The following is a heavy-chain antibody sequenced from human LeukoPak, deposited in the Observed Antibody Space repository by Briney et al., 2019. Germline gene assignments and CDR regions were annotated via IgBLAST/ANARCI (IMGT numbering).Heavy chain of an antibody. CDR3: ARQKQSHGNFDY. V-gene: IGHV3-23*01. CDR2: ISGNDDNK. D-gene: IGHD1-26*01. CDR1: GFTFNSYA. J-gene: IGHJ4*02. Sequence: GGSLRLSCAASGFTFNSYALSWVRQAPGKGLEWVSAISGNDDNKYYADSVKGRFTISRDISKNTLYLQMNSLRAEDTAMYYCARQKQSHGNFDYWGQGTLVTVSS.